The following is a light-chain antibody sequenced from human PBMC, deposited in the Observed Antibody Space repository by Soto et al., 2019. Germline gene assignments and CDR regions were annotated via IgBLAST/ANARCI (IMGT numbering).Light chain of an antibody. V-gene: IGLV1-40*01. CDR2: GNI. CDR3: QSYDSRLTVV. J-gene: IGLJ2*01. Sequence: QSVLTQSPSVSGAPGQRVTISCTGSSSDIGAGYDVHWYQQVPGTAPKLLIYGNINRPSGVPDRFSGSKSGTSASLAITGLQADDESDYYCQSYDSRLTVVFGGGTKLTV. CDR1: SSDIGAGYD.